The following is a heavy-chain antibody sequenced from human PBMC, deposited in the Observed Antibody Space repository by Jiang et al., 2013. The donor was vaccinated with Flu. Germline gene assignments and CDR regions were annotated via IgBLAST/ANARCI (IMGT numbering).Heavy chain of an antibody. Sequence: VAVIWYDGSNKYYADSVKGRFTISRDNSKNTLYLQMNSLRAEDTAVYYCARWSFNYGSGSPDYWGQGTLVTVSS. CDR3: ARWSFNYGSGSPDY. D-gene: IGHD3-10*01. J-gene: IGHJ4*02. V-gene: IGHV3-33*01. CDR2: IWYDGSNK.